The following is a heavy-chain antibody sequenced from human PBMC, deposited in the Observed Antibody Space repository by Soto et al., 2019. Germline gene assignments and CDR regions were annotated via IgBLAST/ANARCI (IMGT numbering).Heavy chain of an antibody. D-gene: IGHD3-3*01. J-gene: IGHJ4*02. CDR3: ARVAPYDFLDY. V-gene: IGHV4-61*01. Sequence: ETLSLTCTVSGGSVSSVIYYWSWIRQPPGKGLEWIGYIYYSGSTNYNPSLKSRVTISVDTSKNQFSLKLSSVTAADTAVYYCARVAPYDFLDYWGQGTLVTVSS. CDR2: IYYSGST. CDR1: GGSVSSVIYY.